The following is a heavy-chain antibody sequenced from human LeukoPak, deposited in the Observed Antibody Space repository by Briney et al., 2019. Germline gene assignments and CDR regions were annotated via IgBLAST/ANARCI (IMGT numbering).Heavy chain of an antibody. Sequence: SETLSLTCTVSRGSINNSSYYWGWIRQPPGKGLEWIGSIYYRGSTYYNPSLKSRVTISVDKSKNQFSLKLSSVTAADTAVYYCARAGDIIVIPVFDPWGQGTLVTVSS. CDR3: ARAGDIIVIPVFDP. D-gene: IGHD2-2*01. CDR1: RGSINNSSYY. CDR2: IYYRGST. J-gene: IGHJ5*02. V-gene: IGHV4-39*07.